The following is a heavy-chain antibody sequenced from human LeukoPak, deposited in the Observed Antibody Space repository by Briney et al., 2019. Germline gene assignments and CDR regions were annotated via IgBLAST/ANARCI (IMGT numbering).Heavy chain of an antibody. J-gene: IGHJ4*02. CDR2: ISYDGSNK. Sequence: GGSLRLSCAASGFTFSSYGMHWVRQAPGKGLEWVAVISYDGSNKYYADSVKGRFTISRDNSKNTLYLQMNSLRAEDTAVYYCAKDLLRGSRIAVAGTAQDYWGQGTLVTVSS. D-gene: IGHD6-19*01. CDR3: AKDLLRGSRIAVAGTAQDY. V-gene: IGHV3-30*18. CDR1: GFTFSSYG.